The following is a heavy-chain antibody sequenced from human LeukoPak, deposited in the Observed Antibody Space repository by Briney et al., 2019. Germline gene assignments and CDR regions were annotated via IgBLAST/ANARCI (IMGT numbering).Heavy chain of an antibody. CDR2: MNPNSGNT. V-gene: IGHV1-8*03. CDR1: GYTFTSYD. D-gene: IGHD1-1*01. J-gene: IGHJ6*03. CDR3: ARGSSGSERPGYHYYYYMDV. Sequence: GASVKVSCKASGYTFTSYDINWVRQATGQGLEWMGWMNPNSGNTGYAQKFQGRVTITRNTSISAAYMELSSLRSEDTAVYYCARGSSGSERPGYHYYYYMDVWGKGTTVTVSS.